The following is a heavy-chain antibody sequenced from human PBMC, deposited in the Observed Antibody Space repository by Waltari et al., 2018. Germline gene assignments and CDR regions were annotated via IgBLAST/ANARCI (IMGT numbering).Heavy chain of an antibody. CDR3: AKPRISGWYYSGMDV. Sequence: EVQLVQSGPEVKNPGESLKISCQGSGYSFTDYWIAWVRQMPGKGLEWMGSIYLADSDTRYGPSFQGQVTISADKSINTAYLQWSSLKASDTAVYYCAKPRISGWYYSGMDVWGQGTSVTVAS. J-gene: IGHJ6*02. V-gene: IGHV5-51*01. CDR1: GYSFTDYW. D-gene: IGHD6-13*01. CDR2: IYLADSDT.